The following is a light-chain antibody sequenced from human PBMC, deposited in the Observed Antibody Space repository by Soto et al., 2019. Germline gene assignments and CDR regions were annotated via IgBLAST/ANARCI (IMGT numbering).Light chain of an antibody. CDR3: QQYGSSPT. CDR1: QSARSER. J-gene: IGKJ4*01. CDR2: DAS. V-gene: IGKV3-20*01. Sequence: EIVLTQSPDTLSLSPGERSTLSCRASQSARSERLAWYQHKRGQAPRLVIFDASSRATGIPERFSGSGSGTDFTLTITRLEPEDFAVYYCQQYGSSPTFGGGTKVDIK.